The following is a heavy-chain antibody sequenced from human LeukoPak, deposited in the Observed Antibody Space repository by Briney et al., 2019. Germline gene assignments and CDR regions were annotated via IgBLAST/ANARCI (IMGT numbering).Heavy chain of an antibody. D-gene: IGHD3-22*01. Sequence: SETLSLTCTVSGGSISSSSYYWGWIRQPPGKGLEWIGSIYYSGSTYYNPSLKSRVAISVDTSKNQISLKLSSVTAADTAVYYCASGPTPYYYDSSGTFFDYWGQGTLVTVSS. CDR2: IYYSGST. J-gene: IGHJ4*02. CDR1: GGSISSSSYY. V-gene: IGHV4-39*07. CDR3: ASGPTPYYYDSSGTFFDY.